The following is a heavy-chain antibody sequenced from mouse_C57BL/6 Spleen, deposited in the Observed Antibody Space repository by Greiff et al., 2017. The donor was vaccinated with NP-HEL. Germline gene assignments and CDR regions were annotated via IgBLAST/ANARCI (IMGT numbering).Heavy chain of an antibody. D-gene: IGHD2-3*01. CDR2: IDPSDSET. J-gene: IGHJ2*01. Sequence: QVQLQQPGAELVRPGSSVKLSCKASGYTFTSYWMHWVKQRPIQGLEWIGNIDPSDSETHYNQKFKDKATLTVDTSSSPAYMQLSSLTSEDSAVYYCARDGKGYYFDYWGQGTTLTVSS. CDR1: GYTFTSYW. V-gene: IGHV1-52*01. CDR3: ARDGKGYYFDY.